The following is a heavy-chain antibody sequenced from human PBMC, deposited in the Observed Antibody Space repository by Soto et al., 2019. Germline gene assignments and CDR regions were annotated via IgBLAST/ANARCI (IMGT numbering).Heavy chain of an antibody. V-gene: IGHV3-30-3*01. CDR2: MSYDGSNE. D-gene: IGHD4-17*01. CDR3: ARDSSLSGTTRPPPLDY. Sequence: QVQLVESGGGVVQPGRSLRLSCAASGFTFSSNAMHWVRQAPGKGLEWVAVMSYDGSNEYYADSVKGRFTISRDNSKNALYLQINSLRDEDTAVYYCARDSSLSGTTRPPPLDYWGQGTLVTVSS. J-gene: IGHJ4*02. CDR1: GFTFSSNA.